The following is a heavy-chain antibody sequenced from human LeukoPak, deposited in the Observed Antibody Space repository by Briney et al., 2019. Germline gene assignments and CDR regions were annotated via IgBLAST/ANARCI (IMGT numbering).Heavy chain of an antibody. CDR1: GGSISSSSYY. D-gene: IGHD3-22*01. CDR2: IYYSGST. Sequence: SETLSLTCTVSGGSISSSSYYWGWIRQPPGKGLEWIGSIYYSGSTYYNPSLKSRVTISVDTSENQFSLKLSSVTAADTAVYYCAITSSGSQYYYGMDVWGQGTTVTVSS. V-gene: IGHV4-39*01. J-gene: IGHJ6*02. CDR3: AITSSGSQYYYGMDV.